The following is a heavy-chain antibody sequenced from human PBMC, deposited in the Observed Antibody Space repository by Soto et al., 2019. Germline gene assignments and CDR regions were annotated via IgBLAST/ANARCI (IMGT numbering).Heavy chain of an antibody. D-gene: IGHD4-17*01. CDR2: IIPIFGTA. V-gene: IGHV1-69*01. CDR3: ARDLVTRAVNTWGYYYYGMDV. CDR1: GGTFSSYA. J-gene: IGHJ6*02. Sequence: QVQLVQSGAEVKKPGSSVKVSCKASGGTFSSYAISWVRQAPGQGLEWMGGIIPIFGTANYAQKFQGRVTITADESTSTAYMELSSLRSEDTAVYYCARDLVTRAVNTWGYYYYGMDVWGQGTTVTVSS.